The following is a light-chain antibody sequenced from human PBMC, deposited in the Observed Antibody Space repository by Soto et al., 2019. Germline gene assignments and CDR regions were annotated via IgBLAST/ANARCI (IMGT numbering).Light chain of an antibody. CDR3: QQSYSTPRT. CDR1: QSISNY. J-gene: IGKJ1*01. CDR2: AAS. Sequence: DIQMNQSPSSLSASVGDRVTITCRASQSISNYLNWYQQKPGKAPKLLMFAASSLQSGVPSRVSGGGSGTDVTLTISSLQPEDFATYYCQQSYSTPRTFGQGNKVEIK. V-gene: IGKV1-39*01.